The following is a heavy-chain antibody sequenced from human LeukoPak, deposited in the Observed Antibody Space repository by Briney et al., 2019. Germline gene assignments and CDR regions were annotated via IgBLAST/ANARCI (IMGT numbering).Heavy chain of an antibody. CDR2: INPSVGNT. CDR1: GYTFTSYY. V-gene: IGHV1-46*01. Sequence: ASVKVSCKASGYTFTSYYMHWVRHAPGQGLEWKGLINPSVGNTSHAQKFQGRVTMTRDTSTSTVYMELSSLRSEDTAVYYCARDPELLGAFVYWGEGTLVTVSS. D-gene: IGHD1-26*01. CDR3: ARDPELLGAFVY. J-gene: IGHJ4*02.